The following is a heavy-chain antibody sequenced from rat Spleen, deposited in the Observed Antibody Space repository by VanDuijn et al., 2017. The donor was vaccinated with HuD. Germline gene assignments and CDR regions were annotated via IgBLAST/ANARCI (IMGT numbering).Heavy chain of an antibody. J-gene: IGHJ3*01. Sequence: VQLKESGPGLVQPSQTLSLTCTVSGFSLSTNSVSWIRQAPGKGLEWVASITNTGGSTYYPDSVKGRFTISRDNAENTIYLQRNSLRSEDTATYYCAKEGFGVTFAYWGQGTLVTVSS. V-gene: IGHV5-31*01. CDR1: GFSLSTNS. CDR2: ITNTGGST. CDR3: AKEGFGVTFAY. D-gene: IGHD4-3*01.